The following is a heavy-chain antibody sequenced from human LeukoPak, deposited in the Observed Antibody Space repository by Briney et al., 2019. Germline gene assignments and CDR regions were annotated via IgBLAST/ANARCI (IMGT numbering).Heavy chain of an antibody. D-gene: IGHD2-21*01. Sequence: SETLSLTCAVYGGSFSGYYWSWIRQPPGKGLEWIGEINHSGSTNYNPSLKSRVTIPVDTSKNQFSLKLSSVTAADTAVYYCARGARGINYWGQGTLVTVSS. J-gene: IGHJ4*02. V-gene: IGHV4-34*01. CDR3: ARGARGINY. CDR2: INHSGST. CDR1: GGSFSGYY.